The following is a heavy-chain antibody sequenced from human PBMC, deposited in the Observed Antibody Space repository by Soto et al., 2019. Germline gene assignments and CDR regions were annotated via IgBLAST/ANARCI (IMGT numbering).Heavy chain of an antibody. CDR2: IYWDDDK. CDR3: AHRFGLLWFGEGGTDAFDI. CDR1: GFSLSTSGVG. V-gene: IGHV2-5*02. J-gene: IGHJ3*02. D-gene: IGHD3-10*01. Sequence: QITLKESGPTLVKPTQTLTLTCTFSGFSLSTSGVGVGWIRQPPGKALEWLALIYWDDDKRYSPSLKSRLTITKDTSKNQVVLTMTNMDPVDTATYYCAHRFGLLWFGEGGTDAFDIWGQGTMVTVSS.